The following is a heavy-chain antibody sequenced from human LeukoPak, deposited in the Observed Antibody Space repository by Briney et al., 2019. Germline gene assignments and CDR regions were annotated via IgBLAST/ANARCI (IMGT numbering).Heavy chain of an antibody. CDR3: ARGVATRSYYYYYYGMDV. Sequence: SETLSLTCAVYGGSFSGYYWSWIRQPPGKGLEWIGEINHSGSTNYNPSLKSRVTISVDTSKSQFSLKLSSVTAADTAVYYCARGVATRSYYYYYYGMDVWGQGTTVTVSS. J-gene: IGHJ6*02. D-gene: IGHD5-12*01. CDR1: GGSFSGYY. CDR2: INHSGST. V-gene: IGHV4-34*01.